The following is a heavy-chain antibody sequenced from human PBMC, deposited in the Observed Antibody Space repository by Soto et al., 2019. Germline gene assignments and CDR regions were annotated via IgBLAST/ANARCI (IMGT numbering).Heavy chain of an antibody. J-gene: IGHJ3*01. V-gene: IGHV1-3*01. Sequence: QVQLVQSGAEVRKPGASVNISCRASGFSFSDNLINWVRQAPGQSLEWMGWINPDNGTTRYSQTFQGIVTISRHSSASIAYAGVSDLTSGDTAVYYFARSILSVVPRANDAFVVWGQGTMVTVSS. CDR1: GFSFSDNL. D-gene: IGHD2-21*01. CDR3: ARSILSVVPRANDAFVV. CDR2: INPDNGTT.